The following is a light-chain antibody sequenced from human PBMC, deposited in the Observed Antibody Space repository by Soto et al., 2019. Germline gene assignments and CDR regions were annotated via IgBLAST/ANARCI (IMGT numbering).Light chain of an antibody. Sequence: VLTQSPGTLSLSPGERATLSCRASQRVNSNYFAWYQQKPGQAPRLLVFGASTRATGIPDRFSGSGSGTDFILTISRVEPEDFAVYYCQQYTASSGIFTFDPGTRVDIK. CDR2: GAS. CDR1: QRVNSNY. CDR3: QQYTASSGIFT. J-gene: IGKJ3*01. V-gene: IGKV3-20*01.